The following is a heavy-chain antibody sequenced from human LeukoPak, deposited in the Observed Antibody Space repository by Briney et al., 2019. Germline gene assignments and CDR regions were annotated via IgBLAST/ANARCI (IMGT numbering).Heavy chain of an antibody. V-gene: IGHV1-18*01. CDR1: GYTFTSYA. Sequence: GASVKVSCKASGYTFTSYAMNWVRQAPGQGLEWMGWISAYNDNTNFAQKLQDRVTMTTDTSTSTAYMELRSLRSDDTAVYYCARAEKPNWGNYYYYCMDVWGKGTTVTVSS. CDR3: ARAEKPNWGNYYYYCMDV. J-gene: IGHJ6*03. CDR2: ISAYNDNT. D-gene: IGHD7-27*01.